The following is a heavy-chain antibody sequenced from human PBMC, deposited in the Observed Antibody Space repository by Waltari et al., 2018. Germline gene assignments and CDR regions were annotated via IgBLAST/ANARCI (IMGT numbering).Heavy chain of an antibody. CDR1: GYTFTTFG. J-gene: IGHJ6*02. CDR2: INPVNHKT. V-gene: IGHV1-3*01. CDR3: ARQLLPYYDFWSGYYGDYYYGMDV. D-gene: IGHD3-3*01. Sequence: QVRLEQSGAEVKKPGASVKLSCQASGYTFTTFGIHWVRQAPGQRPEWMGWINPVNHKTRYSQKFQGRIIISRDTSTSTAYMELRSLRSDDTAVYYCARQLLPYYDFWSGYYGDYYYGMDVWGQGTTVTVSS.